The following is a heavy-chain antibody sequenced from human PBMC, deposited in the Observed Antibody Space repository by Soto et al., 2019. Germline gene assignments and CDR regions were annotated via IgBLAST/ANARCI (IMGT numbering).Heavy chain of an antibody. J-gene: IGHJ3*02. V-gene: IGHV3-30*18. CDR2: ISYDGSNK. CDR3: AKDVAAFAFDI. Sequence: GGSLRLSCAASGFTFSSYGMHWVCQAPGKGLEWVAVISYDGSNKYYADSVKGRFTISRDNSKNTLYLQMNSLRAEDTAVYYCAKDVAAFAFDIWGQGTMVTVSS. D-gene: IGHD6-19*01. CDR1: GFTFSSYG.